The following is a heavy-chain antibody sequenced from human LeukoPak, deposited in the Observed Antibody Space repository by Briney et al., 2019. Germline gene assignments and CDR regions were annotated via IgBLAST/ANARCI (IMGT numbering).Heavy chain of an antibody. CDR2: ISGSGGST. Sequence: GGSLRLSCAASGFTFSSYAMSWVRQAPGKGLEWVSAISGSGGSTYYADSVKGRFTISRDNAKNSLYLQMNSLRAEDTAVYYCAPHIAAADPFDYWGQGTLVTVSS. CDR3: APHIAAADPFDY. CDR1: GFTFSSYA. V-gene: IGHV3-23*01. D-gene: IGHD6-13*01. J-gene: IGHJ4*02.